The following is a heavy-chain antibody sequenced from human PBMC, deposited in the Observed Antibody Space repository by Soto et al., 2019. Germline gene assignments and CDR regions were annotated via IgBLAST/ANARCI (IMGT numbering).Heavy chain of an antibody. CDR3: ARVSEVTMVRGGSAYYYYGMDV. D-gene: IGHD3-10*01. J-gene: IGHJ6*02. Sequence: VQLVESGGGLVKPGGSLRLSCAASGFTFSSYWMSWVRQAPGKGLEWVANIKQDGSEKYYVDSVKGRFTISRDNAKNSLYLQMNSLRAEDTAVYYCARVSEVTMVRGGSAYYYYGMDVWGQGTTVTVSS. CDR1: GFTFSSYW. V-gene: IGHV3-7*03. CDR2: IKQDGSEK.